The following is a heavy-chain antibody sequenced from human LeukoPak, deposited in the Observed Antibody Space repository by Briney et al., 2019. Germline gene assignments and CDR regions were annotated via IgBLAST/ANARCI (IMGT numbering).Heavy chain of an antibody. CDR3: ARGIEFYYYDSSGYSPFDY. CDR1: GDSISSGYY. D-gene: IGHD3-22*01. V-gene: IGHV4-38-2*01. J-gene: IGHJ4*02. Sequence: TSETLSLTCGVSGDSISSGYYWGWIRQPPGKGLEWIGSIYHSGSTYYNPSLKSRVTISVDTSKNQFSLKLSSVTAADTAVYYCARGIEFYYYDSSGYSPFDYWGQGTLVTVSS. CDR2: IYHSGST.